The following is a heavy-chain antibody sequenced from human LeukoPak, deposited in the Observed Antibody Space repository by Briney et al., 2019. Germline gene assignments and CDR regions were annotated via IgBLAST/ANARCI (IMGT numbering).Heavy chain of an antibody. CDR1: GGTFSSYA. Sequence: ASVKVSCKASGGTFSSYAISWVRQAPGQGLEWMGRIIPILGIANYAQKFQGRVTITADKSTSTAYMELSSLRSEDTAMYYCAKSGSSGYHPYYFDYWGQGTLVTVSS. J-gene: IGHJ4*02. V-gene: IGHV1-69*04. D-gene: IGHD3-22*01. CDR3: AKSGSSGYHPYYFDY. CDR2: IIPILGIA.